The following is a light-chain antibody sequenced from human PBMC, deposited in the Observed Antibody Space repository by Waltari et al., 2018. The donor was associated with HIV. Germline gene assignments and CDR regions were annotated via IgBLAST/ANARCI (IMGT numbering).Light chain of an antibody. V-gene: IGLV1-44*01. CDR2: RND. J-gene: IGLJ1*01. CDR1: DSNIGTNS. CDR3: AAWDDSLPGYV. Sequence: QSVLTQPPSTSGTPGQRVTISCSGPDSNIGTNSVTWSPPLPGTAHKVLIYRNDQRPSGVPDRLSASKSGTSASLAISGLRSEDEADYYCAAWDDSLPGYVFGSGTKVTVL.